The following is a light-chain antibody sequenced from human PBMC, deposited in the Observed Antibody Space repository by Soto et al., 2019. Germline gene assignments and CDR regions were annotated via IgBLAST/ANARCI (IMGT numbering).Light chain of an antibody. J-gene: IGKJ3*01. Sequence: DIQMTQSPSSLSASVGDRVTITCRASQRISSYLNWYQQKPWKAPKLLIYAASSLQSGVPSRFSGSGSGTDFTLTISSLQPEDFATYYCQQSYSTPPFTFGPGTKVDIK. V-gene: IGKV1-39*01. CDR1: QRISSY. CDR3: QQSYSTPPFT. CDR2: AAS.